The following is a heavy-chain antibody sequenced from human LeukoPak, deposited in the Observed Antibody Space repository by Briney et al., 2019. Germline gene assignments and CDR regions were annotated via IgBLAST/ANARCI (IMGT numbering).Heavy chain of an antibody. J-gene: IGHJ4*02. Sequence: GGSLRLSWAASGFTFSIYWMHWVRQAPGKGLVWVSRINSDATSTTYADSVKGRFTISRDTARNTLYLQMNSLRAEDTAVYYCARVGYSYGSYYFDYWGQGTLVTVSS. V-gene: IGHV3-74*01. CDR2: INSDATST. CDR1: GFTFSIYW. CDR3: ARVGYSYGSYYFDY. D-gene: IGHD5-18*01.